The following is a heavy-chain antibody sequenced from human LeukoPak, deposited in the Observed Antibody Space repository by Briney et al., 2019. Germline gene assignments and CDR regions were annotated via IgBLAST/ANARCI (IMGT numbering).Heavy chain of an antibody. CDR2: INHSGST. Sequence: SESVSLTCAVYGGSFSGYFLSWMRQPPGQGLEWIGEINHSGSTNYNPSLKSRDTISVDTSKNQFSLKLSSVTAADTAVYYCAREFRGYFDYWGQGTLVTVSS. D-gene: IGHD3-10*01. CDR3: AREFRGYFDY. CDR1: GGSFSGYF. V-gene: IGHV4-34*01. J-gene: IGHJ4*02.